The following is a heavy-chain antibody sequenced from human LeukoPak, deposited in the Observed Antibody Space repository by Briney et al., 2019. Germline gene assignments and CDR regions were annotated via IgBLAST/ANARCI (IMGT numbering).Heavy chain of an antibody. J-gene: IGHJ1*01. CDR1: GYTFTGYY. V-gene: IGHV1-2*02. CDR2: INPNSGGT. Sequence: GASVKVSCKASGYTFTGYYMHWVRQAPGQWLEWMGWINPNSGGTNYAQNFQGRVTMTRDTSISTAYMELSRLRSDDTAVYYCAKDLNWGGSNWDLYFHHWDQGTLVTVSS. D-gene: IGHD6-13*01. CDR3: AKDLNWGGSNWDLYFHH.